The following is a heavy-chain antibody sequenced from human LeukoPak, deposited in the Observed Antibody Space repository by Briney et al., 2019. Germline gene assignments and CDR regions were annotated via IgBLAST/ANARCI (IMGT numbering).Heavy chain of an antibody. CDR1: GFTFSDYY. D-gene: IGHD3-22*01. Sequence: GGSLRLSCAASGFTFSDYYMSWIRQAPGKGLEWVSYISSSSSYTNYADSVKGRFTISRDNAKNSLYLQMNSLRAEDTAVYYCARANYYDSSGYVYWGQGTLVTVSS. J-gene: IGHJ4*02. CDR3: ARANYYDSSGYVY. V-gene: IGHV3-11*05. CDR2: ISSSSSYT.